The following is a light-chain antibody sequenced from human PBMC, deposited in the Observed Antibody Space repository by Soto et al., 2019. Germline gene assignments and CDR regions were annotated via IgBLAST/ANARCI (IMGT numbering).Light chain of an antibody. J-gene: IGKJ1*01. CDR1: QSISHW. V-gene: IGKV1-5*03. CDR2: KAS. Sequence: DIQMTQSPSTPSASVGNRVTLPCPARQSISHWLAWYQQKPGKAPKLLIYKASSLESGVPSRFSGSGSGTEFTLTISSLQPDDFATYYCQQYNPYSPWTFGQGTKVDIK. CDR3: QQYNPYSPWT.